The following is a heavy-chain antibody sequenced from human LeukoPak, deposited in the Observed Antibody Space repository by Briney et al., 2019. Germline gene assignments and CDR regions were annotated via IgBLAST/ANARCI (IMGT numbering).Heavy chain of an antibody. V-gene: IGHV4-34*01. J-gene: IGHJ4*02. Sequence: SETLSLTCAVYGGSFSDYFWNWIRQPPGKGLEWIGEINHGGGTRYNPSLKSRATISVDTSKKQFSLNLTSVTAADTAVYYCARDWITFGGVIVNPYWGQGTLVTVSS. D-gene: IGHD3-16*02. CDR3: ARDWITFGGVIVNPY. CDR1: GGSFSDYF. CDR2: INHGGGT.